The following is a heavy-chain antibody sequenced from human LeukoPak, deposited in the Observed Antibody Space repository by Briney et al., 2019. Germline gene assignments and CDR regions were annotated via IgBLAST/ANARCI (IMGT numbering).Heavy chain of an antibody. D-gene: IGHD1-26*01. Sequence: GGSLRLSCAASGFTFSSYAMHWVRQAPGKGLEWVAVISYDGSNKYYADSVKGRFTISRDNSKNTLYLQMNSLRAEDTAVYYCARAGAQWELLINYFDYWGQGTLVTVSS. CDR2: ISYDGSNK. J-gene: IGHJ4*02. CDR3: ARAGAQWELLINYFDY. CDR1: GFTFSSYA. V-gene: IGHV3-30-3*01.